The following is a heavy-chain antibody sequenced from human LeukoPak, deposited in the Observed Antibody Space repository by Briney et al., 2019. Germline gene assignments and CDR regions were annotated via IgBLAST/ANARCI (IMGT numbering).Heavy chain of an antibody. CDR3: ATLRSVDGYKVN. D-gene: IGHD5-24*01. Sequence: SVKVSCKASGGTFSSYAISWVRQAPGQGLEWMGGIIPIFGTANYAQKFQGRVTITADESTSTAYMELGSLRSEDTAVYYCATLRSVDGYKVNWGQGTLVTVSS. J-gene: IGHJ4*02. CDR1: GGTFSSYA. CDR2: IIPIFGTA. V-gene: IGHV1-69*13.